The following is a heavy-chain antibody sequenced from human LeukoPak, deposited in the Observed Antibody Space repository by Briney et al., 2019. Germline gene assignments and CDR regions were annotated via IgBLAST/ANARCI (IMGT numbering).Heavy chain of an antibody. CDR1: GFTVSSNY. D-gene: IGHD3-22*01. V-gene: IGHV3-53*04. CDR3: ARGEVVSAAFDI. Sequence: SGGSLRLSCAASGFTVSSNYMSCVRQATGEGLEWVSVIYSGGSTYYAASVKGRFTISRHNSKNTLYLQMNSLRAEDTAVYYCARGEVVSAAFDIWGQGTMVTVSS. J-gene: IGHJ3*02. CDR2: IYSGGST.